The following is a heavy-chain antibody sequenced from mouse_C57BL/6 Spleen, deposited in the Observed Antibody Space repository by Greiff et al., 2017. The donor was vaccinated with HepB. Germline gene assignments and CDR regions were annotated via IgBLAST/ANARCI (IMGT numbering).Heavy chain of an antibody. CDR1: GFTFSDYG. CDR3: ARIGYYGMYFDV. D-gene: IGHD2-1*01. Sequence: EVMLVESGGGLVKPGGSLKLSCAASGFTFSDYGMHWVRQAPEKGLEWVAYISSGSSTIYYADTVKGRFTISRDNAKNTLFLQMTSLRSEDTAMYYCARIGYYGMYFDVWGTGTTVTVSS. J-gene: IGHJ1*03. CDR2: ISSGSSTI. V-gene: IGHV5-17*01.